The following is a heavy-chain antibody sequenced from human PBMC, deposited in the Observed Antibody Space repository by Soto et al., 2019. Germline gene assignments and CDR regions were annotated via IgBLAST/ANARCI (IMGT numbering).Heavy chain of an antibody. J-gene: IGHJ6*02. CDR1: GFSFSSNG. CDR3: ARDRSSTYYYYGMDL. Sequence: ALRVSCAASGFSFSSNGIHWFLQPPGKGLEWVAVISYDGRNKDNADSVKGRFSISRDNSKNTVYLQMNSLRVEDSAVYYCARDRSSTYYYYGMDLWGQGTTVTVSS. CDR2: ISYDGRNK. V-gene: IGHV3-30*04. D-gene: IGHD6-19*01.